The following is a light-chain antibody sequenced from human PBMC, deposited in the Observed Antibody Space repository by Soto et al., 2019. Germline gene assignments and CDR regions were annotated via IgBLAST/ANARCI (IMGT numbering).Light chain of an antibody. CDR2: DAS. Sequence: EIVLTQSPATLSLSPGERATLSCRASQSVSSYLAWYQQKPVQAPRLLIYDASNRATGIPDRFSGSGSGTDFTLTISRLEPEDFAVYFCQQYRNSQLTFGGGTKVDIK. CDR1: QSVSSY. J-gene: IGKJ4*01. V-gene: IGKV3-11*01. CDR3: QQYRNSQLT.